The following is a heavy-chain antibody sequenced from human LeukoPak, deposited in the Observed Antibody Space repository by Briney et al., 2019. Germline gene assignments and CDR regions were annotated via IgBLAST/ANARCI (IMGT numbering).Heavy chain of an antibody. V-gene: IGHV4-34*01. CDR2: INHSGST. J-gene: IGHJ4*02. Sequence: SETLSLACAVYGGSFSGYYWSWIRQPPGKGLEWIGEINHSGSTNYNPSLKSRVTISVDTSKNQFSLKLSSVTAADTAVYYCASRQITIFGVVNDYWGQGTLVTVSS. D-gene: IGHD3-3*01. CDR3: ASRQITIFGVVNDY. CDR1: GGSFSGYY.